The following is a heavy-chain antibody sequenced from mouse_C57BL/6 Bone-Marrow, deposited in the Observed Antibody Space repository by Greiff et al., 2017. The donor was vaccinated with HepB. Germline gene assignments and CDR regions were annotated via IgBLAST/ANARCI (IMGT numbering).Heavy chain of an antibody. D-gene: IGHD2-1*01. CDR1: GYTFTSYW. CDR3: ARPVLDLLGYFDY. Sequence: QVQLQQPGAELVRPGTSVKLSCKASGYTFTSYWMHWVKQRPGQGLEWIGVIDPSDSYTNYNQKFKGKATLTVDTSSSTAYMQLSSLTSEDSAVYYCARPVLDLLGYFDYWGQGTTLTVSS. V-gene: IGHV1-59*01. CDR2: IDPSDSYT. J-gene: IGHJ2*01.